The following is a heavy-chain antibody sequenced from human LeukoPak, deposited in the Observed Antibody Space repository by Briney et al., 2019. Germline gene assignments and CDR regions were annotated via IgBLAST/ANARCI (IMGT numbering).Heavy chain of an antibody. CDR3: AADIAVAGSADAFDI. CDR2: ISGSGGST. CDR1: GFTFSSYA. V-gene: IGHV3-23*01. J-gene: IGHJ3*02. D-gene: IGHD6-19*01. Sequence: GGSLRLSWAASGFTFSSYAMSWVRQAPGKGLEGVSAISGSGGSTYYADSVKGRFTISRDNSKNTLYLQMNSLRAEDTAVYYCAADIAVAGSADAFDIWGQGTMVTVSS.